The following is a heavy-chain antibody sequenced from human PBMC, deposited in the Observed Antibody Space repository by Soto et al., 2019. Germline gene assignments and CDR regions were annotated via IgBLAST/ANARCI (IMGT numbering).Heavy chain of an antibody. D-gene: IGHD4-17*01. J-gene: IGHJ2*01. CDR2: ISTYNGNT. CDR1: GYTFTNYG. CDR3: WRWDGDSRYFDF. Sequence: QVQLVQSGAEVEKPGASVKVSCKASGYTFTNYGISWVRQAPGQGLEWMGWISTYNGNTAYAQKLQGRVTMTTDTTTNTTQMELRNLRTDGTAVYFRWRWDGDSRYFDFWGRGTLVTVSS. V-gene: IGHV1-18*01.